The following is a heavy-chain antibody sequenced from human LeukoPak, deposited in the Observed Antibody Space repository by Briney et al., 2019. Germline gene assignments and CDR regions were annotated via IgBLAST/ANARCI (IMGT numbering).Heavy chain of an antibody. Sequence: SETLSLTCAVYGGSFSGYYWSWIRQPPGKGLEWIGEINHSGSTNYNPSLKSRVTISVDTSKNQFSLKLSSVTAADTAVYYCARDRKEYYDFWSGYYQWGYFDYWGQGTLVTVSS. CDR2: INHSGST. D-gene: IGHD3-3*01. V-gene: IGHV4-34*01. CDR3: ARDRKEYYDFWSGYYQWGYFDY. CDR1: GGSFSGYY. J-gene: IGHJ4*02.